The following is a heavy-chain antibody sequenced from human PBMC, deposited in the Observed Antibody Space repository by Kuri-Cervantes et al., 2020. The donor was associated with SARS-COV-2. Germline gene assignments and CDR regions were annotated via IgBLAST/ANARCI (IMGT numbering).Heavy chain of an antibody. CDR3: ARLNYYYYYMDV. Sequence: SETLSLTCIVSGVAIDSNSYYWVWIRQPPGKGLEWIGGMYYSGSTYHNPSLKSRVTLSADTSKNQFSLRLTSVTAADTAMYYCARLNYYYYYMDVWGKGTTVTVSS. V-gene: IGHV4-39*01. J-gene: IGHJ6*03. CDR2: MYYSGST. CDR1: GVAIDSNSYY.